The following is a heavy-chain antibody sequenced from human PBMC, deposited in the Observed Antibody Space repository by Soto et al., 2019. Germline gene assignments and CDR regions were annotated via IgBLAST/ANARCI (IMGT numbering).Heavy chain of an antibody. J-gene: IGHJ4*02. CDR2: IIPVFDTV. CDR1: GGLFSSYA. CDR3: ARGGSGYVWFNEF. Sequence: QEQLVQSGAEVKKSGSSVKVSCKDTGGLFSSYAVSWVRQAPGQGVEWMGGIIPVFDTVYYAQKFQGRVTITAEESTNTAYMEHSSLRSDDTAMYYCARGGSGYVWFNEFWGQGTLVTVSS. V-gene: IGHV1-69*01. D-gene: IGHD3-22*01.